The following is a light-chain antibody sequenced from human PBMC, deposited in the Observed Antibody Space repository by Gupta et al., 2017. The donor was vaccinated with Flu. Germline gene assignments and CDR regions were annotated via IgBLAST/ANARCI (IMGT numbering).Light chain of an antibody. CDR3: QQTYDTPFT. CDR2: AAS. J-gene: IGKJ3*01. CDR1: QSISTF. Sequence: GDRVTITCRASQSISTFLNWYQHKPGKAPKLLIYAASSLQGGVPSRFSGNRSGTDFTLTISSLQPEDFATYYCQQTYDTPFTFGPGTKVDIK. V-gene: IGKV1-39*01.